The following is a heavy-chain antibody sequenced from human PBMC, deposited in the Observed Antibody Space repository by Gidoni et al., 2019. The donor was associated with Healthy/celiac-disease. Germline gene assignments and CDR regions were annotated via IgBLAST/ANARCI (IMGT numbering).Heavy chain of an antibody. CDR1: GYY. Sequence: GYYWSWIRQPPGKGLEWIGYIYYSGSTNYNPSLKSRVTISVDTSKNQFSLKLSSVTAADTAVYYCARDGPTHYDSSGYYVGDAFDIWGQGTMVTVSS. CDR3: ARDGPTHYDSSGYYVGDAFDI. J-gene: IGHJ3*02. CDR2: IYYSGST. D-gene: IGHD3-22*01. V-gene: IGHV4-61*08.